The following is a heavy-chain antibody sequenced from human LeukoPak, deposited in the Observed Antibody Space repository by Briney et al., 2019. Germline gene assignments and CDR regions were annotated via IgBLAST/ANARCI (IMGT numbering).Heavy chain of an antibody. D-gene: IGHD1-26*01. CDR3: ARETRGSPTYYYYDMDV. J-gene: IGHJ6*02. V-gene: IGHV1-3*01. CDR1: GYTFIDYA. Sequence: ASVKVSCKASGYTFIDYAMHWVRQAPGQRFEWMGWINAGNGNTKYSQKFQGRVTITRDTSASTAYMELSSLRSEDTAVYYCARETRGSPTYYYYDMDVWGQGTTVTVSS. CDR2: INAGNGNT.